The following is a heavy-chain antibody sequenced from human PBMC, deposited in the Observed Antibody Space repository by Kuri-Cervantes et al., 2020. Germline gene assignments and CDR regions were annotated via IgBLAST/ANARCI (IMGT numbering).Heavy chain of an antibody. Sequence: SETLSLTCTVSGGSISGYYWTWIRQSAAKGLEWIGRISSSGSTNYNPSLTSRVTISVDKSKSQFSLDLTSVTAADTAIYYCALLGVVPATTGGIDYWGQGTLVTVSS. CDR3: ALLGVVPATTGGIDY. D-gene: IGHD2-2*01. CDR1: GGSISGYY. J-gene: IGHJ4*02. CDR2: ISSSGST. V-gene: IGHV4-4*07.